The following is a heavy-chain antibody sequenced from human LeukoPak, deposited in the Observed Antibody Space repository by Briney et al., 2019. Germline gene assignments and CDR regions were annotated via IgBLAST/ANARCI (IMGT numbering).Heavy chain of an antibody. V-gene: IGHV3-7*01. CDR2: VNQDGNNK. D-gene: IGHD1-1*01. J-gene: IGHJ4*02. Sequence: GGSLRLSCAASEFTFSDYWMTWVRQAPGKGLEWVANVNQDGNNKNYVESVKGRFTISRDNAKNSLYLQMNSLRAEDTAVYYCARVAKERVGGVYYFDYWGQGTLVTVSS. CDR1: EFTFSDYW. CDR3: ARVAKERVGGVYYFDY.